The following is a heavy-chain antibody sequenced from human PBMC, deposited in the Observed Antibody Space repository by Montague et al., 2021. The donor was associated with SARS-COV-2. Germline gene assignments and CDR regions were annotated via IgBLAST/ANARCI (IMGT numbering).Heavy chain of an antibody. CDR1: GGSISSSSYY. V-gene: IGHV4-39*01. J-gene: IGHJ6*02. CDR2: IYYSGST. Sequence: SETLSLTCTVSGGSISSSSYYWGWIRQPPGKGLEWIGSIYYSGSTYYNPSLESRVTISVDTSKNQFSLKLSSVTAADTAVYYCARLMTTVSYYYGMDVWGQGTTVTVSS. D-gene: IGHD4-17*01. CDR3: ARLMTTVSYYYGMDV.